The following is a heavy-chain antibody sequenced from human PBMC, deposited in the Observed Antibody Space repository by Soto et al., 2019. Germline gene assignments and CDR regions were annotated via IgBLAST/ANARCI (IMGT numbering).Heavy chain of an antibody. CDR2: IKSKTDGGTT. CDR3: TTDIDFWNRPFDAFDI. Sequence: GGSLRLSCAASGFTFSNAWMSWVRQAPGKGLEWVGRIKSKTDGGTTGYAAPVKGRFTISRDDSKNTLYLQMNSLKTEDTAVYYCTTDIDFWNRPFDAFDIWGQGTMVTVSS. CDR1: GFTFSNAW. D-gene: IGHD3-3*01. J-gene: IGHJ3*02. V-gene: IGHV3-15*01.